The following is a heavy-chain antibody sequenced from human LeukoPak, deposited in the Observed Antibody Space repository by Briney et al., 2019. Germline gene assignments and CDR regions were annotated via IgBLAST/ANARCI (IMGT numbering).Heavy chain of an antibody. V-gene: IGHV3-30*03. CDR3: ATDYYGSGSYYGPYYYYGIDV. CDR1: GFTFSSYG. D-gene: IGHD3-10*01. J-gene: IGHJ6*02. CDR2: ISYDGSNK. Sequence: GGSLRLSCAASGFTFSSYGMHWVRQAPGKGRECVAVISYDGSNKYYADSVKGRVTISRDNSKNTLYLQMNSLRAEDTAVYYCATDYYGSGSYYGPYYYYGIDVWGQGTTVTVSS.